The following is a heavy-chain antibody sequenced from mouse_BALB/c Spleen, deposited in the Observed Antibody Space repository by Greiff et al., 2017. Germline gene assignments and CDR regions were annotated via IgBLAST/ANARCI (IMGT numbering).Heavy chain of an antibody. CDR3: ARHVRLGYFDV. CDR2: ISSGGGST. CDR1: GFAFSSYD. Sequence: EVKLVESGGGLVKPGGSLKLSCAASGFAFSSYDMSWVRQTPAKRLEWVAYISSGGGSTYYPDTVKGRFTISRDNAKNTLYLQMSSLKSEDTAMYCCARHVRLGYFDVWGAGTTVTVSS. V-gene: IGHV5-12-1*01. J-gene: IGHJ1*01. D-gene: IGHD2-4*01.